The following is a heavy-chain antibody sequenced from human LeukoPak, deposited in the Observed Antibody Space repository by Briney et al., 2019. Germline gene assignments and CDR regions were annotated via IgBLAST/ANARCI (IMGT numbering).Heavy chain of an antibody. CDR3: AKVALPVLYYYYGMDA. J-gene: IGHJ6*02. V-gene: IGHV3-23*01. CDR2: ISGSGGST. CDR1: GFTFSSYA. Sequence: GGSLRLSCAASGFTFSSYAMSWVRQAPGKGLEWVSAISGSGGSTYYADSVKGRFTISRDNSKNTLYLQMNSLRAEDTAVYYCAKVALPVLYYYYGMDAWGQGTTVTVSS. D-gene: IGHD2-2*01.